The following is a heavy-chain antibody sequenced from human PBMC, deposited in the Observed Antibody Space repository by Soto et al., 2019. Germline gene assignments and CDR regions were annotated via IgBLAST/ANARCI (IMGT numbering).Heavy chain of an antibody. Sequence: EVQLLESGGGLVQPGGSLRLSCAAAGFTFSSYAMSWVRQAPGKGREWVSAISGSGGSTYYADSVKGRFTISRDNSKTTRYLQMNSLRAEDTAVYYCATGWRRIAAAGTLSYWGQGTLVTVSS. CDR3: ATGWRRIAAAGTLSY. J-gene: IGHJ4*02. D-gene: IGHD6-13*01. V-gene: IGHV3-23*01. CDR2: ISGSGGST. CDR1: GFTFSSYA.